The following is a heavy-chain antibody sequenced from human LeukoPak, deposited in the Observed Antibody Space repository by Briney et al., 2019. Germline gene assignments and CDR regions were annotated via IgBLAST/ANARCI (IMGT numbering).Heavy chain of an antibody. CDR3: ASRAYCGGDCYSEVDY. J-gene: IGHJ4*02. CDR2: ISAYNGNT. D-gene: IGHD2-21*02. V-gene: IGHV1-18*01. Sequence: ASVKVSCKASGYTFTSYGISWVRQAPGQGLEWMGWISAYNGNTNYAQKLQGRVTMTTDTSTSTAYMELSSLRSEDTAVYYCASRAYCGGDCYSEVDYWGQGTLVTVSS. CDR1: GYTFTSYG.